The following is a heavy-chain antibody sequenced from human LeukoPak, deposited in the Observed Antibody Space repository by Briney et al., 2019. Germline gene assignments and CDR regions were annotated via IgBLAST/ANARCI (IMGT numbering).Heavy chain of an antibody. V-gene: IGHV4-59*01. Sequence: PSETLSLTCTVSGGSISSYYWSWIRQPPGKGLEWIGYIYYSGSTNYNPSLKSRVTISVDTSKNQFSLKLSSVTAADTAVYYCARWLNYYGSGSYFQPWGQGTLVTVSS. D-gene: IGHD3-10*01. J-gene: IGHJ5*02. CDR2: IYYSGST. CDR3: ARWLNYYGSGSYFQP. CDR1: GGSISSYY.